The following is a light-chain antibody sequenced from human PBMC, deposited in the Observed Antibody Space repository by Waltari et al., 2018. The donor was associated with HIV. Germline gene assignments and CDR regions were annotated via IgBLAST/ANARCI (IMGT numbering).Light chain of an antibody. CDR1: SSDVGGFDY. Sequence: QSALTQPPSASGSPGQSVTISCTGTSSDVGGFDYVSWYHQQPPKAPKLILYEVNRRPSGLPERVSGSKSGNTASLTVSGLQPEDEGDYYCSSYKDANDVVFGGGTKLTVL. CDR3: SSYKDANDVV. V-gene: IGLV2-8*01. J-gene: IGLJ2*01. CDR2: EVN.